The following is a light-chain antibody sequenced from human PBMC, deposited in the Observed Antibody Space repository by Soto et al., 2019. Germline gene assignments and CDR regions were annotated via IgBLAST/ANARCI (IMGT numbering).Light chain of an antibody. J-gene: IGLJ2*01. CDR2: DVS. CDR3: CSYAGSFVV. V-gene: IGLV2-11*01. Sequence: QSALTQPRSVSGSPGQSVTISCTGTSSDVGGYKYVSWYQQHPGKAPKLMIYDVSKRPSGVPDRFSGSKSGNTASLTISGLQAEDEADYYCCSYAGSFVVFCGGTKVTVL. CDR1: SSDVGGYKY.